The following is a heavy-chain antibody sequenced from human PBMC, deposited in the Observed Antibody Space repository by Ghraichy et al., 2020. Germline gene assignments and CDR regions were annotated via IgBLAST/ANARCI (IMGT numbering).Heavy chain of an antibody. CDR1: GGSISSYY. V-gene: IGHV4-59*08. Sequence: SETLYLTCTVSGGSISSYYWSWIRQPPGKGLEWIGYIYYSGSTNYNPSLKSRVTISVDTSKNQFSLKLSSVTAADTAVYYCARQGPVEVGSGSYYLLEGYDYYGMDVWGQGTAVTVSS. CDR2: IYYSGST. D-gene: IGHD3-10*01. J-gene: IGHJ6*02. CDR3: ARQGPVEVGSGSYYLLEGYDYYGMDV.